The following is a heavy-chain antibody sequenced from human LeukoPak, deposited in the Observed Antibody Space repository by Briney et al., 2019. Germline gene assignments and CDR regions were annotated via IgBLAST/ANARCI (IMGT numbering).Heavy chain of an antibody. J-gene: IGHJ3*02. Sequence: PSETLSLTCAVYGGSFSGYYWSWIRQPPGKGLEWIGEINHSGSTNYNPSLKSRVTISVDTSKNQFSLKLSSVTAADTAVYYCARGRRVSYYDFWSGYYGAFDIWGQGTMATVSS. CDR3: ARGRRVSYYDFWSGYYGAFDI. CDR1: GGSFSGYY. V-gene: IGHV4-34*01. D-gene: IGHD3-3*01. CDR2: INHSGST.